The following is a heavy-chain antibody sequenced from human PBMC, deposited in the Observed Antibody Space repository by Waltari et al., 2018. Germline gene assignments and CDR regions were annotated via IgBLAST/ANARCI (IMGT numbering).Heavy chain of an antibody. CDR1: GFTFSSYG. CDR2: IWYDGSKK. CDR3: ARDGSVTTFDY. J-gene: IGHJ4*02. D-gene: IGHD4-17*01. V-gene: IGHV3-33*01. Sequence: QVQLVESGGGVVQPGRSLRLSCAASGFTFSSYGMHWVRQAPGKGLEGVAVIWYDGSKKYYADSVKGRFTISRDNSKNTLYLQMNSLRAEDTAVYYCARDGSVTTFDYWGQGTLVTVSS.